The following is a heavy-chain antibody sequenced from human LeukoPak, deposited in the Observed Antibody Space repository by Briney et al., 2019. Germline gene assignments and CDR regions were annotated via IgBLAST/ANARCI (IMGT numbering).Heavy chain of an antibody. CDR3: ARRSRDGWYFDY. D-gene: IGHD5-24*01. CDR1: GFTFSSYG. V-gene: IGHV3-30*02. CDR2: IRFDGSYK. Sequence: GGSLRLSCAASGFTFSSYGMHWVRQAPGKGLEWVTFIRFDGSYKSYADSVKGRFAISRDNSNNTLYLQMNSLRAEDTAVYYCARRSRDGWYFDYWGQGTLVTVSS. J-gene: IGHJ4*02.